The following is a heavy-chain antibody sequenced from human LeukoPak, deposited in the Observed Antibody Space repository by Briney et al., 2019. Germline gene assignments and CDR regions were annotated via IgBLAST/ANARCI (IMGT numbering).Heavy chain of an antibody. CDR3: ARWAGDIVVVPAARDWFDP. V-gene: IGHV4-4*02. J-gene: IGHJ5*02. CDR2: IYHSGST. Sequence: PSGTLSLTCAVSGGSISSSNWWGWVRQPPGKGLEWIGEIYHSGSTNYNPSLKSRVTISVDKSKNQFSLKLSSVTAADTAVYYCARWAGDIVVVPAARDWFDPWGQGTLVTVSS. CDR1: GGSISSSNW. D-gene: IGHD2-2*01.